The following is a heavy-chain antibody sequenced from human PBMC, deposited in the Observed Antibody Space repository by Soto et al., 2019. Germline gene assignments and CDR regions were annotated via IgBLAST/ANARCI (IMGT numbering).Heavy chain of an antibody. D-gene: IGHD1-1*01. CDR2: IFSNGDT. CDR3: AREGTYNGV. Sequence: ELQLVASGGGLVQPGGSLRLSCAASGFTVSNNYVRWVRQAPGKGLEWVSLIFSNGDTRYADSVKGRFTISRDSSSNRLYLERKSLRVEDRDGYYSAREGTYNGVGGQGIHVTVPS. V-gene: IGHV3-66*01. J-gene: IGHJ4*02. CDR1: GFTVSNNY.